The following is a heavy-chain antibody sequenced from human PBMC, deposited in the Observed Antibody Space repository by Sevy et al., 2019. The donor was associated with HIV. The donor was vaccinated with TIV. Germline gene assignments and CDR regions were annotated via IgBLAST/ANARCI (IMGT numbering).Heavy chain of an antibody. Sequence: GGSLRLSCAASGFTFSSYTMSWVRQAPGKGLEWVSAISGSGGSTYYADSVKGRFTISRDNSKNTLCLQMNSLRAEDTAVYYCAKEVVPAAAGIGGFDYWGQGTLVTVSS. J-gene: IGHJ4*02. CDR1: GFTFSSYT. CDR3: AKEVVPAAAGIGGFDY. D-gene: IGHD6-13*01. CDR2: ISGSGGST. V-gene: IGHV3-23*01.